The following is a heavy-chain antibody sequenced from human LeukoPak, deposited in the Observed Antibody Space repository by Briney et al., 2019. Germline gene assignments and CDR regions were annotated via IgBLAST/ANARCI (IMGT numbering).Heavy chain of an antibody. CDR1: GYTFTSYY. CDR2: INPSGGST. CDR3: ARGNRLYYYGSGSYFISYYYGMDV. D-gene: IGHD3-10*01. J-gene: IGHJ6*02. Sequence: GASVKVSCKASGYTFTSYYMHWVRQAPGQGLEWMGIINPSGGSTSYAQKFQGRVTMTRNTSISTAYMELSSLRSEDTAVYYCARGNRLYYYGSGSYFISYYYGMDVWGQGTTVTVSS. V-gene: IGHV1-46*01.